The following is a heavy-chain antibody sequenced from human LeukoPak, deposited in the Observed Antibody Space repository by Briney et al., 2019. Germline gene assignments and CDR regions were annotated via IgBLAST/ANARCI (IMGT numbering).Heavy chain of an antibody. CDR1: GGSFSGYY. Sequence: SETLSLTCAVYGGSFSGYYWSWIRQPPGKGLEWIGEINHSGSTNYNPSLKSRVTISVDTSKNQFSLKLSSVTAADTAVYYCARAVYGGNSWFDPWGQGTLVTVS. CDR2: INHSGST. CDR3: ARAVYGGNSWFDP. J-gene: IGHJ5*02. V-gene: IGHV4-34*01. D-gene: IGHD4-23*01.